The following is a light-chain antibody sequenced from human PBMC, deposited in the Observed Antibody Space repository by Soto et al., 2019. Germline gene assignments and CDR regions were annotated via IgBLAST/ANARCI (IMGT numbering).Light chain of an antibody. J-gene: IGKJ2*01. V-gene: IGKV3-20*01. CDR3: QQYGISPSYL. CDR2: GAS. Sequence: IWLTQYPGALSLSPGEGATLSCRASQSLSSSYVAWYQQKVGQPPRLLIYGASNRATGIPDRFSGSWSGREFTLTICILEPEECAEYYCQQYGISPSYLFAQGTKLEIK. CDR1: QSLSSSY.